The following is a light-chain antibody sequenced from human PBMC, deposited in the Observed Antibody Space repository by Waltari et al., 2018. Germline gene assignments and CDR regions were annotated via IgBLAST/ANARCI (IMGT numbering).Light chain of an antibody. Sequence: DTVMTQSPATLSVSPGERATLSCRASQSVSSNLAWYQQKPGQAPRLLIYGASIRATGIPARFRGSVSWTEITLTINSLQSDDFAVFYCQQYHNFPPTFGQGTKLEI. CDR1: QSVSSN. J-gene: IGKJ2*01. CDR3: QQYHNFPPT. V-gene: IGKV3-15*01. CDR2: GAS.